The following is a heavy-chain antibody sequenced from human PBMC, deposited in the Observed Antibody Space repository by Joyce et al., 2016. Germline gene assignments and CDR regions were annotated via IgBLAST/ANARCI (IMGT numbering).Heavy chain of an antibody. V-gene: IGHV3-30*04. D-gene: IGHD2-15*01. CDR1: GIDISGYT. CDR3: ARIGYGVSLGNGFDP. CDR2: ISNDGYR. Sequence: QVHLVESGGGVVQPGNSLRLSCVVSGIDISGYTLHWVRQAPGKGLNWVTTISNDGYRRYAGSVKGRFTVSRDDSKKMVDLEMNNLRVDDTAIYYCARIGYGVSLGNGFDPWGQGTPVTVSS. J-gene: IGHJ5*02.